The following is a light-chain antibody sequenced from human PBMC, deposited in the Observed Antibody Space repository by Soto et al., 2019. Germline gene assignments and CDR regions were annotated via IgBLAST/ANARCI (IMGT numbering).Light chain of an antibody. CDR1: SSNIGSNT. V-gene: IGLV1-44*01. Sequence: QSVLTQPPSASGTPGQRVTISCSGSSSNIGSNTVNWYQQLPGTAPKLLIYSNNQRPSGVPDRFSGSKSGTSASLAISGLQSEVAADYYCAAWDYSLNGVVFGGGTKLTVL. J-gene: IGLJ2*01. CDR2: SNN. CDR3: AAWDYSLNGVV.